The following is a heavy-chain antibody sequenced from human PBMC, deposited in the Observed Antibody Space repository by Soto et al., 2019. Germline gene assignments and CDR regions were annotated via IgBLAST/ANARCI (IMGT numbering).Heavy chain of an antibody. J-gene: IGHJ5*02. Sequence: SETLSLTCTVSGCSITSSSYYWSWIRQPPGKGLEWIGYIYYSDSINYNPSLKSRVIISDDTSKNQFSLRLSSVTAADTAVYYDTSGYSLDPWGQGILVTVSS. CDR2: IYYSDSI. CDR3: TSGYSLDP. V-gene: IGHV4-61*01. CDR1: GCSITSSSYY. D-gene: IGHD3-22*01.